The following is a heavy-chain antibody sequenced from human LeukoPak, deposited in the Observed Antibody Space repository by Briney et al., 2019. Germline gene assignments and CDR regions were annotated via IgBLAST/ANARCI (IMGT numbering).Heavy chain of an antibody. CDR1: GGSISSGGYS. J-gene: IGHJ5*02. V-gene: IGHV4-30-2*01. D-gene: IGHD3-3*01. CDR3: ARAYDFWSGYSPWFDP. CDR2: IYHSGST. Sequence: SETLSLTCAVSGGSISSGGYSWSWIRQPPGKGLEWIGYIYHSGSTYYNPSLKSRVTISVDRSKNQFSLKLSSVTAADTAVYYCARAYDFWSGYSPWFDPWGQGTLVTVSS.